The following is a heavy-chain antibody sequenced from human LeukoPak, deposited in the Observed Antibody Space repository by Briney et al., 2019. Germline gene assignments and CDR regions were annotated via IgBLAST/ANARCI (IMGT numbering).Heavy chain of an antibody. CDR2: ISAYNGNT. V-gene: IGHV1-18*01. CDR1: GYTFTSYG. Sequence: ASVKVSCKASGYTFTSYGISWVRQAPGQGLEWMGWISAYNGNTNCAQKLQGRVTMTTDTSTSTAYMELRGLRSDDTAVYYCARDAGLVGLGWFDPWGQGTLVTVSS. J-gene: IGHJ5*02. D-gene: IGHD3-16*01. CDR3: ARDAGLVGLGWFDP.